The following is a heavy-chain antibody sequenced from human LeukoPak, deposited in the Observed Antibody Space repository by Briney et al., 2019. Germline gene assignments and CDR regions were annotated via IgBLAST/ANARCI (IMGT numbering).Heavy chain of an antibody. CDR3: AGEGVPAANDAFDI. CDR1: GGSISSGGYY. J-gene: IGHJ3*02. CDR2: IYYSGST. V-gene: IGHV4-31*03. D-gene: IGHD2-2*01. Sequence: PSETLSLTCTVSGGSISSGGYYWSWIRQHPGKGLEWIGYIYYSGSTYYNPSLKSRVTISVDTSKNQFSLKLSSVTAADTAVYYCAGEGVPAANDAFDIWGQGTMVTVSS.